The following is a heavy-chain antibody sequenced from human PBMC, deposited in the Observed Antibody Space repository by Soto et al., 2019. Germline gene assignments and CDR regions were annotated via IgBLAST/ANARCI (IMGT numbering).Heavy chain of an antibody. D-gene: IGHD2-21*02. J-gene: IGHJ4*02. CDR1: GFTFSIYA. CDR2: MTGSGGDI. CDR3: AKDAVYGDGLWLAAN. V-gene: IGHV3-23*01. Sequence: EVQLLESWGGLVQPGESLRLSCAASGFTFSIYAMMWVRQPPGKGQEWVAGMTGSGGDIRYADSVKGRFTISKDNSKNTLYLQMNSLRAEDTAMYYCAKDAVYGDGLWLAANWGQGTLVTVSS.